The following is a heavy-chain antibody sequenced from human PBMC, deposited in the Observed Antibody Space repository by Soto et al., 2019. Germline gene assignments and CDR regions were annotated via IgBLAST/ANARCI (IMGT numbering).Heavy chain of an antibody. CDR2: INAGNGNT. D-gene: IGHD3-10*01. Sequence: QVQLVQSGAEVKKPGASVKVSCKASGYTFTSYAMHWVRQAPGQRLEWMGWINAGNGNTKYSQKFQGRVTITRDTTASKAYKGVSRLKSENTAVYYRAGAYYFGSGNPFDYWGQGTLVTVSS. V-gene: IGHV1-3*01. CDR3: AGAYYFGSGNPFDY. CDR1: GYTFTSYA. J-gene: IGHJ4*02.